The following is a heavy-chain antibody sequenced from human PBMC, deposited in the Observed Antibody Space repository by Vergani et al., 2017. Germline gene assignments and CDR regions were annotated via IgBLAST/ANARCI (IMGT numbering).Heavy chain of an antibody. J-gene: IGHJ6*02. CDR1: GYTFTDHY. Sequence: EVQLVQSGAEVKKPGATMKISCKVSGYTFTDHYMHWVKQAPGKGLEWMVLVDPEDGETIYAEKFKGRVTIAADTSIDTAHLELSSLRSEDTAVYYCATPQTVTTGGMEVWGQGTTVIVSS. CDR2: VDPEDGET. D-gene: IGHD4-17*01. V-gene: IGHV1-69-2*01. CDR3: ATPQTVTTGGMEV.